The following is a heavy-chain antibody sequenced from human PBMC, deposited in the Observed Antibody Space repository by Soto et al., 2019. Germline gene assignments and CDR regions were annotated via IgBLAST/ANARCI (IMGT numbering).Heavy chain of an antibody. J-gene: IGHJ6*02. V-gene: IGHV3-30*18. CDR3: AKRRGDHSNYSWGIDV. CDR1: GFTFSNYG. D-gene: IGHD4-4*01. Sequence: QVQLVESGGGVVQPGRSLRLSCAASGFTFSNYGIHWVLQAPGKGLVWVTVISYDGSHKYYADSVKGRFTISRDNSKNTVYLEMNSVRDEDTAVYYCAKRRGDHSNYSWGIDVWGQGTTVTVSS. CDR2: ISYDGSHK.